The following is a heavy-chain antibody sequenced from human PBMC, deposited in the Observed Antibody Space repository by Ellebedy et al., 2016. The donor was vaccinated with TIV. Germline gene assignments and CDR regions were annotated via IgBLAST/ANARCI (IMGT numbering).Heavy chain of an antibody. CDR1: GFTFSDYV. D-gene: IGHD3-22*01. Sequence: GGSLRLSCAASGFTFSDYVMTWVRQAPGKGLEWVSGIKSGGDKTYYADSVKGRFTISRDNSKNTLYLQMNSLRAEDTAVYYCAKDSDSSGYPTNDYWGQGTLVTVSS. V-gene: IGHV3-23*01. J-gene: IGHJ4*02. CDR3: AKDSDSSGYPTNDY. CDR2: IKSGGDKT.